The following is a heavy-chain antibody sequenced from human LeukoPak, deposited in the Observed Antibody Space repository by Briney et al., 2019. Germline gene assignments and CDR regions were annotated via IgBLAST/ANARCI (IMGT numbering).Heavy chain of an antibody. CDR2: IYYSGST. Sequence: SEALSLTCTVSGGSISSGGYYWSWIREHPGKGLGWIGYIYYSGSTYYNPSLKSPVTISVDTSKNQFSLKLSSVTAADTAVYYCASSDDSSGYYPYYYYGMDVWGQGTTVTVSS. V-gene: IGHV4-31*01. D-gene: IGHD3-22*01. J-gene: IGHJ6*02. CDR1: GGSISSGGYY. CDR3: ASSDDSSGYYPYYYYGMDV.